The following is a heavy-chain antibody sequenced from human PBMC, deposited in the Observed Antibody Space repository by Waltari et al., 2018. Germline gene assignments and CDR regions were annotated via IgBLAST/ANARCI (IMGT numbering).Heavy chain of an antibody. V-gene: IGHV4-38-2*01. D-gene: IGHD3-10*01. J-gene: IGHJ6*02. CDR1: GYSISSGYY. CDR3: ARVPMVRGVLAFMDV. Sequence: QVQLQESGPGLVKPSETLSLTCAVSGYSISSGYYWGWIRQPPGKGLEWIGTIYHSGSTDYNPSLKSRVTISVDTSKNQFSRKLSSVTAADTAVYYCARVPMVRGVLAFMDVWGQGTTVTVSS. CDR2: IYHSGST.